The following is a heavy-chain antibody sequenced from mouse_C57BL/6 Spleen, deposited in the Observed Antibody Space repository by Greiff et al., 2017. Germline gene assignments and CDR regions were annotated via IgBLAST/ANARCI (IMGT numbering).Heavy chain of an antibody. Sequence: DVKLVESGGGLVKPGGSLKLSCAASGFTFSSYAMSWVRPTPEKRLEWVATISDGGSYTYYPDNVKGRFTISRDNAKNNLYLQMSHLKSEDTAMYYCARAGSPYAMDYWGQGTSVTVSS. J-gene: IGHJ4*01. CDR1: GFTFSSYA. V-gene: IGHV5-4*03. CDR3: ARAGSPYAMDY. CDR2: ISDGGSYT.